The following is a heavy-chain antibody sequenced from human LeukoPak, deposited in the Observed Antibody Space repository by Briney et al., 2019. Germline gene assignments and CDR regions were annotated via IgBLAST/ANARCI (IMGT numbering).Heavy chain of an antibody. Sequence: SQTLSLTCAVSGGSISSGGYSWSWIRQPPGKGLEWIGYIYHSGSTSYNPSLKSRVTISVDRSKNQFSLKLSSVTAADTAVYYCAGGPKIAAAGTGYWGQGTLVTVSS. V-gene: IGHV4-30-2*01. D-gene: IGHD6-13*01. J-gene: IGHJ4*02. CDR3: AGGPKIAAAGTGY. CDR2: IYHSGST. CDR1: GGSISSGGYS.